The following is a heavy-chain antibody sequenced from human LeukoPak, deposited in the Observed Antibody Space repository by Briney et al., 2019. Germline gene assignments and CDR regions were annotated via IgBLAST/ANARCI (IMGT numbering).Heavy chain of an antibody. Sequence: SETLSLTCTVSGGSISSYYWSWIRQPAGKGLEWIGRIYTSGSTNYNPSLKSRVTMSVDTSKNQFSLKLSSVTAADTAVYYCARDTDILTEDYYYMDVWGKGTTVTVSS. CDR2: IYTSGST. V-gene: IGHV4-4*07. CDR3: ARDTDILTEDYYYMDV. J-gene: IGHJ6*03. D-gene: IGHD3-9*01. CDR1: GGSISSYY.